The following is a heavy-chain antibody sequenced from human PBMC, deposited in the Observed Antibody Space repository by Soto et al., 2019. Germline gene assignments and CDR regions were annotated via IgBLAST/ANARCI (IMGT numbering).Heavy chain of an antibody. V-gene: IGHV3-33*01. CDR1: GFTFSSYG. J-gene: IGHJ6*02. D-gene: IGHD2-2*01. Sequence: LILSCAASGFTFSSYGMHWVRQAPGKGLEWVAVIWYDGSNKYYADSVKGRFTISRDNSKNTLYLQMNSLRAEDTAVYYCARVLVPAAWGGMDVWGQGTTVTVSS. CDR2: IWYDGSNK. CDR3: ARVLVPAAWGGMDV.